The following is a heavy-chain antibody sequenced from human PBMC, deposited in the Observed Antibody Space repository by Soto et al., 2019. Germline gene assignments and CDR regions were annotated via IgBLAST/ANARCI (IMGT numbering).Heavy chain of an antibody. Sequence: QLQLQESGPGLVKPSETLSLTCTVSGGSVSSSSYWWGWIRQPPGKGLEWIGDGYYSGSTYYNPSLTSRVPISVDTSKNQFSLKLSSVTAADTAVYYCARHPRDGYNYGGSGIFDYWGQGTLVTVSS. CDR3: ARHPRDGYNYGGSGIFDY. J-gene: IGHJ4*02. V-gene: IGHV4-39*01. CDR1: GGSVSSSSYW. CDR2: GYYSGST. D-gene: IGHD5-12*01.